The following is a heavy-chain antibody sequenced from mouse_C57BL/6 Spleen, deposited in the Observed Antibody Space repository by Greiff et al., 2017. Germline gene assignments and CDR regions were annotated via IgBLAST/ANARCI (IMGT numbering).Heavy chain of an antibody. CDR2: ISDGGSYT. V-gene: IGHV5-4*03. CDR3: ARGTFITTVVAGFDY. Sequence: EVKLMESGGGLVKPGGSLKLSCAASGFTFSSYAMSWVRQTPEKRLEWVATISDGGSYTYYPDNVKGRFTISRDNAKNNLYLQMSHLKSEDTAMYYCARGTFITTVVAGFDYWGQGTTLTVSS. CDR1: GFTFSSYA. D-gene: IGHD1-1*01. J-gene: IGHJ2*01.